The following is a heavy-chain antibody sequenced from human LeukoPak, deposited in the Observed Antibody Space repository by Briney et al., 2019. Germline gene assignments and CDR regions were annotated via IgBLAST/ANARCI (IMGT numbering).Heavy chain of an antibody. J-gene: IGHJ4*02. D-gene: IGHD3-10*01. Sequence: ASVKVSCKASGYTFTGYYMHWVRQAPGQGLEWMGRINPNSGGTNYAQNFQGRVTTTRDTSISTAYMELSRLSSDDTAVYYCARKKENASGSYDYWGQGTLVTVSS. CDR3: ARKKENASGSYDY. CDR1: GYTFTGYY. V-gene: IGHV1-2*06. CDR2: INPNSGGT.